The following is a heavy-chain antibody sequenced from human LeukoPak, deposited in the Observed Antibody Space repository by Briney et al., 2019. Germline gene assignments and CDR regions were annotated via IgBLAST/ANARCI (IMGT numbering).Heavy chain of an antibody. J-gene: IGHJ6*03. D-gene: IGHD7-27*01. V-gene: IGHV1-2*02. CDR2: INPNSGGT. Sequence: GASVKVSCKTSGYTFTSYAINWVRQAPGQGLEWMGWINPNSGGTNYAQKFQGRVTMTRDTSISTAYMELSRLRSDDTAVYYCARGELGIIYYYYMDVWGKGTTVTVSS. CDR3: ARGELGIIYYYYMDV. CDR1: GYTFTSYA.